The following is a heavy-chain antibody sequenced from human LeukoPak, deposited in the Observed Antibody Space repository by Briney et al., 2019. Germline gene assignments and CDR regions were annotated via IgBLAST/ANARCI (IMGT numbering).Heavy chain of an antibody. V-gene: IGHV3-20*04. CDR3: ARRLMYYDYVWGSYLDV. CDR2: INWNGGST. CDR1: GFTFSNYW. Sequence: GGSLRLSCAASGFTFSNYWMHWVRQAPGKGLEWVSGINWNGGSTGYADSVKGRFTISRDNAKNSLYLQMNSLRAEDTALYYCARRLMYYDYVWGSYLDVWGKGTTVTVSS. J-gene: IGHJ6*03. D-gene: IGHD3-16*01.